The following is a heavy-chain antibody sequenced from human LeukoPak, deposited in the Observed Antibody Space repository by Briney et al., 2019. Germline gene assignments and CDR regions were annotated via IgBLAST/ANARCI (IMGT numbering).Heavy chain of an antibody. CDR2: ISSSSSTI. D-gene: IGHD3-10*01. CDR3: ARVLSVSYYGSGSYYPDY. Sequence: PGGSLRLSCAASGFTFSCYSMNWVRQAPGKGLEWVSYISSSSSTIYYADSVKGRFTISRDNAKNSLYLQMNSLRAEDTAVYYCARVLSVSYYGSGSYYPDYWGQGTLVTVSS. J-gene: IGHJ4*02. CDR1: GFTFSCYS. V-gene: IGHV3-48*01.